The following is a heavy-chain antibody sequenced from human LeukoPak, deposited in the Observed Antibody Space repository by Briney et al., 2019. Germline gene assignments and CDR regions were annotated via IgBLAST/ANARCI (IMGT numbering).Heavy chain of an antibody. J-gene: IGHJ4*02. V-gene: IGHV4-4*07. D-gene: IGHD3-22*01. Sequence: SETLSLTCSVSGGSISSYYWSWLRQPAGKGLEWIGRIYSSGTITYNPSLQSRVTMSVDTSKNQFSLKLSSVTAADTAVYYCAREGKSSGYYYPLGYWGQGTLVTVSS. CDR1: GGSISSYY. CDR3: AREGKSSGYYYPLGY. CDR2: IYSSGTI.